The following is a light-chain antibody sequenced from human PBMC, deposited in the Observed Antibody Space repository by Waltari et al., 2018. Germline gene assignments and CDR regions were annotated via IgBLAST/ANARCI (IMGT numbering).Light chain of an antibody. Sequence: EIVLTQSPCTLSLSPGERATLSCRASQSVGRSLAWYQQKPGQAPRLLIFAASSRATGIPDRFSGSGSGTDFSLSISRLEPEDLAVYYCQHYVRLPATFGQGTKVEIK. CDR1: QSVGRS. CDR3: QHYVRLPAT. V-gene: IGKV3-20*01. CDR2: AAS. J-gene: IGKJ1*01.